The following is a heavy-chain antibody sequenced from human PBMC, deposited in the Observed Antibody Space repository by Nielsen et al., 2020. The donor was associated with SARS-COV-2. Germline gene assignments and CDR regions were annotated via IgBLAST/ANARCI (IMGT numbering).Heavy chain of an antibody. D-gene: IGHD1-14*01. CDR2: INHSGDT. Sequence: SETLSLTCVVYGGSFSGFQWKWIRQPPGKGLEWIAEINHSGDTKHNPSLKSRVTISVDTSKNQFSLKLSSVTAADTAVYYCARGRNENDYMDVWGSGTTVTMSS. J-gene: IGHJ6*03. CDR3: ARGRNENDYMDV. V-gene: IGHV4-34*01. CDR1: GGSFSGFQ.